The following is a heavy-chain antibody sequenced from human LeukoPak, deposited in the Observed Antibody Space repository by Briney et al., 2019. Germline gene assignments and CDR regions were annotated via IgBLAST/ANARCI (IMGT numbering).Heavy chain of an antibody. J-gene: IGHJ5*02. V-gene: IGHV4-59*01. CDR2: FYYSGRA. CDR1: TGSFSGYY. D-gene: IGHD4-17*01. CDR3: ARYGDTRFDP. Sequence: SETLSLTCAVYTGSFSGYYWTWIRQPPGKGLEWIGYFYYSGRANYNPSLQSRVTISEDTSKNQISLKLTSVTTADTAVYYCARYGDTRFDPWGQGTLVTVSS.